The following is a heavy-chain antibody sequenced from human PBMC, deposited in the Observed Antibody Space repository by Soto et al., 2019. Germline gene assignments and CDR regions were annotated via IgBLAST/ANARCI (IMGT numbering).Heavy chain of an antibody. CDR1: GYSFTSYW. V-gene: IGHV5-51*01. D-gene: IGHD3-3*01. J-gene: IGHJ4*02. CDR2: IYPGDSDT. Sequence: GESLKISCKGSGYSFTSYWIGWVRQMPGKGLEWMGIIYPGDSDTRYSPSFQGQVTISADKSISTAYLQWSSLKASDTAMYYCAVSYDFWSGTPILDYWGQGTLVTVSS. CDR3: AVSYDFWSGTPILDY.